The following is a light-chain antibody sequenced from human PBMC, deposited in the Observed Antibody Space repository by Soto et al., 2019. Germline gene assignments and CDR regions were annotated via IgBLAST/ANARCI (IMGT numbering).Light chain of an antibody. CDR3: SSYADTNV. J-gene: IGLJ1*01. CDR1: SSDVGGYNY. CDR2: EVN. V-gene: IGLV2-8*01. Sequence: QSALTQPPSASGSPGQTVTISCTGTSSDVGGYNYVSWYQQHPGKAPKLMIYEVNKRPSGLPARFSCSKSGNTASLTVSGLQADDDADYYCSSYADTNVFGTGTKVTVL.